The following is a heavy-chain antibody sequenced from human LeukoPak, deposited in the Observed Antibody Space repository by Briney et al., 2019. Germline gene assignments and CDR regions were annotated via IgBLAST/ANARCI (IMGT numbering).Heavy chain of an antibody. D-gene: IGHD5-12*01. CDR1: GLTFRSCA. V-gene: IGHV3-11*05. Sequence: GGLLRLSSAASGLTFRSCAMSWVRQAPGKGLEWVSYISSSSSFTNHADSVKGRFTISRDNAKNSLYLHMNSLRAEDTAVYYCARDGMSDYDYFDYWGQGTLVTVSS. CDR3: ARDGMSDYDYFDY. J-gene: IGHJ4*01. CDR2: ISSSSSFT.